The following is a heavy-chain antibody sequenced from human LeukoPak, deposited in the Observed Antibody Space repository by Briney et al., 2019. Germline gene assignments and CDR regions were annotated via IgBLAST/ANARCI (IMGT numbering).Heavy chain of an antibody. J-gene: IGHJ4*02. D-gene: IGHD2-2*01. CDR2: IYHSGST. V-gene: IGHV4-38-2*02. Sequence: SETLSLTCTVSGYSISSSYYWGWIRQPPGKGLEWIGSIYHSGSTYYNPSLKSRVTISVDTSKNQFSLKLSSVTAADTAVYYCARGPGYCSSNSCRYYFDYWGQGTLVTVSS. CDR3: ARGPGYCSSNSCRYYFDY. CDR1: GYSISSSYY.